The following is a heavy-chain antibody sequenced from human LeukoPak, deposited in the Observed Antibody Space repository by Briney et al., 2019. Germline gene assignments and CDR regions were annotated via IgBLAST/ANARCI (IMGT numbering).Heavy chain of an antibody. V-gene: IGHV4-59*01. Sequence: SETLSLTCTASVGSISIYYWSWIRQPPGKGLEWLGYVYNSGSTDYNPSLKSRATISADTSKNQFSLKLSSVTAADTAVYYCVRDRELFYWGQGTLVTVSS. J-gene: IGHJ4*02. CDR2: VYNSGST. D-gene: IGHD1-7*01. CDR3: VRDRELFY. CDR1: VGSISIYY.